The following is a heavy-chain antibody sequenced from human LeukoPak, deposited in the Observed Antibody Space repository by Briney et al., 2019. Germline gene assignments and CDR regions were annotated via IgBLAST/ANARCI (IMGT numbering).Heavy chain of an antibody. CDR1: GFTFGAYD. D-gene: IGHD1/OR15-1a*01. CDR2: IRSTGGNQ. J-gene: IGHJ4*02. CDR3: AKALDQWDQAAGWDF. V-gene: IGHV3-30*02. Sequence: GGSLRLSCEGSGFTFGAYDIHWVRQAPGKGWEGGAFIRSTGGNQYYADSVKGRFTLSRDNSKNTAYLQMNSLRIEDTALYHCAKALDQWDQAAGWDFWGQGSLVTVSS.